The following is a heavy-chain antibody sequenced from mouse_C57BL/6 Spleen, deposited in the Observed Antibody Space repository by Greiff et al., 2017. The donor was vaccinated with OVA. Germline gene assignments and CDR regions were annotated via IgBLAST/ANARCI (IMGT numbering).Heavy chain of an antibody. CDR1: GFTFSSYA. CDR3: ARDTMVTTGAMDY. D-gene: IGHD2-2*01. J-gene: IGHJ4*01. CDR2: ISDGGSYT. Sequence: DVQLQESGGGLVKPGGSLKLSCAASGFTFSSYAMSWVRQTPEKRLEWVATISDGGSYTYYPDNVKGRFTISRDNAKNNLYLQMSHLKSEDTAMYYCARDTMVTTGAMDYWGQGTSVTVSS. V-gene: IGHV5-4*01.